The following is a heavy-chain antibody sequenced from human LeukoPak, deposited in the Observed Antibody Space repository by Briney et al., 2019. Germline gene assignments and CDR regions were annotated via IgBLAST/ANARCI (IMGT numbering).Heavy chain of an antibody. CDR1: GYTFTGYY. D-gene: IGHD2-15*01. J-gene: IGHJ4*02. CDR3: AIGYCSGGSCYAVFDY. V-gene: IGHV1-2*02. CDR2: IQPKSGGT. Sequence: SVNVSCKSSGYTFTGYYMHWVRQAPAQGLEWMGWIQPKSGGTNYAQKFQGRVTMTRDTSISTAYMELSRLRSDDTAVYYCAIGYCSGGSCYAVFDYWGQGTLVSVSS.